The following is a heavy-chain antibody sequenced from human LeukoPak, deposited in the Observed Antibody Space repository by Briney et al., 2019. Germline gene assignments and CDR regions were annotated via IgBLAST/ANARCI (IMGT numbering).Heavy chain of an antibody. Sequence: GESLKISCKGSGYSFTSYWIGWVRQMPGQGLEWMGIINPGNSDARYSPSFQGQVTISADKCISTAYLQWSSLKASDTAMYYCARHQQPGIAARHAFDIWGQGTMVTVSS. CDR1: GYSFTSYW. D-gene: IGHD6-6*01. CDR2: INPGNSDA. J-gene: IGHJ3*02. CDR3: ARHQQPGIAARHAFDI. V-gene: IGHV5-51*01.